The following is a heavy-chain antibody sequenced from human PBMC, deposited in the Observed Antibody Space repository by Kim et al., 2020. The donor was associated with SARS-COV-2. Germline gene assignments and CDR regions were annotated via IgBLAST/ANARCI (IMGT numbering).Heavy chain of an antibody. D-gene: IGHD3-16*01. Sequence: GSNKYYADSGKGRLPICRDNSKNALYLQMNSLRAEDTAVYYCAKDLGGYWGQGTLVTVSS. J-gene: IGHJ4*02. CDR3: AKDLGGY. CDR2: GSNK. V-gene: IGHV3-30*02.